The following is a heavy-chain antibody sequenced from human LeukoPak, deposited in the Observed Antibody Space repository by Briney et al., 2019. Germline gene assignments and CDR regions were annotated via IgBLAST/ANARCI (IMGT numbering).Heavy chain of an antibody. J-gene: IGHJ5*02. V-gene: IGHV4-34*01. CDR1: GGSFIGYY. CDR2: INHSGST. D-gene: IGHD1-7*01. Sequence: SETLSLTCAVYGGSFIGYYWSWIRQPPGKGLEWIGEINHSGSTNYNPSLKSRVTISVHTSKNQFSLKLSSVTAADTAVYYCARGGGTGTTWSRGPNWFDPWGQGTLVTVSS. CDR3: ARGGGTGTTWSRGPNWFDP.